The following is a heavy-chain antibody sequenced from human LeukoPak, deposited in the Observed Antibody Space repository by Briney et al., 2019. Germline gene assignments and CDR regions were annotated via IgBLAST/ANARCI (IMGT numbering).Heavy chain of an antibody. D-gene: IGHD3-3*01. Sequence: SETLSLTCAVSGGSISSGGYSWSWIRQPPGKGLEWIGYISHSGSTYYNPSLKSRVAISVDRSKNQFSLKLSSMTAADTAVYYCAKDLTIFDYWGQGTLVTVSS. V-gene: IGHV4-30-2*01. CDR3: AKDLTIFDY. CDR2: ISHSGST. J-gene: IGHJ4*02. CDR1: GGSISSGGYS.